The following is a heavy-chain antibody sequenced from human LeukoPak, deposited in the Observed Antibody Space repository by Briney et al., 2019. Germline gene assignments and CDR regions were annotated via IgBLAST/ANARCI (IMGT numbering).Heavy chain of an antibody. V-gene: IGHV4-34*01. CDR3: ARRIAARPRGYWFDP. J-gene: IGHJ5*02. Sequence: SETLSLTCAVYGGSFSGYYWSWIRQPPGKGLEWIGEINHSGSTNYNPSLKSRVTISVDTSKYQFSLKVSSVAAADTAVYYCARRIAARPRGYWFDPWGQGTLVTVSS. CDR1: GGSFSGYY. D-gene: IGHD6-6*01. CDR2: INHSGST.